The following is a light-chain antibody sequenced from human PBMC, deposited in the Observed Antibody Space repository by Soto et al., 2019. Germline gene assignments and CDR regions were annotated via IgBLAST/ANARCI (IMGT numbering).Light chain of an antibody. CDR2: DVS. CDR3: SSYTTRGTLV. Sequence: QSALTQSASVSGSPGQSIIISCTGTSSDVGSYNYVSWYQHHPGKAPKFMIYDVSNRPSGVSNRFSGSKSGNTASLTISGLLAEDEADYYCSSYTTRGTLVFGSGTKLTVL. J-gene: IGLJ1*01. V-gene: IGLV2-14*03. CDR1: SSDVGSYNY.